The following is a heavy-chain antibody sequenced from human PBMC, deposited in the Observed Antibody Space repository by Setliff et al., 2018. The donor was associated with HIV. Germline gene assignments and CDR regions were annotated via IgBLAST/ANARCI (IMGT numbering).Heavy chain of an antibody. V-gene: IGHV1-69*13. CDR3: ARDSGSGWYGGDY. CDR2: IIPIFAAA. D-gene: IGHD6-19*01. Sequence: SVKVSCKASGGTFSSYAINWVRQAPGQGPEWMGGIIPIFAAANYAQKFQGRVTITADESTSTAYMELSSLRSEDTAVYYCARDSGSGWYGGDYWGQGTLVTVSS. CDR1: GGTFSSYA. J-gene: IGHJ4*02.